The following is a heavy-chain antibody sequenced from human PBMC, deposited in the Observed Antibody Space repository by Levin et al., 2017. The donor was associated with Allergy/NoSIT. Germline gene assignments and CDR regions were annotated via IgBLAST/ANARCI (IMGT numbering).Heavy chain of an antibody. J-gene: IGHJ1*01. V-gene: IGHV1-69*13. Sequence: ASVKVSCKASGVTFSSYAISWVRQAPGQGLEWMGGIIPMFGTANYAQKFQGRVTITADESTSTAYMELSSLRSDDTAVYYWASPPGCTGGVCYGVGPSVQHWGQGTLVTVSS. CDR3: ASPPGCTGGVCYGVGPSVQH. D-gene: IGHD2-8*02. CDR2: IIPMFGTA. CDR1: GVTFSSYA.